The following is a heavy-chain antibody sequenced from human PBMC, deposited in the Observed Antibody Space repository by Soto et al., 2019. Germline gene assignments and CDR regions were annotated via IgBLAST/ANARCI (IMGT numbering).Heavy chain of an antibody. CDR1: GYTFTNFG. J-gene: IGHJ4*01. V-gene: IGHV1-18*01. CDR3: ARVVKAGDYGDYGRYYFDY. CDR2: ISAYTDTP. Sequence: ASVKVSCKASGYTFTNFGVTWVRRAPGQGLEWMGWISAYTDTPNYAQKFQGRVTMTIDTSTNTAYMELRSLRSDDTAVYYCARVVKAGDYGDYGRYYFDYWGHGALVTVSS. D-gene: IGHD4-17*01.